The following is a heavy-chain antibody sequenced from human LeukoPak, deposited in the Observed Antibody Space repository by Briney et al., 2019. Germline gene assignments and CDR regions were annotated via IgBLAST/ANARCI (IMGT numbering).Heavy chain of an antibody. J-gene: IGHJ4*02. CDR1: GFTFINYS. CDR2: IKQDGSEK. CDR3: ARTLYSSTWYYFDY. Sequence: GGSLRLSCTASGFTFINYSMNWVRQAPGKGLEWVANIKQDGSEKYYVDSVKGRFTISRDNAKNSLYLQMNSLRAEDTAVYYCARTLYSSTWYYFDYWGQGTLVTVSS. V-gene: IGHV3-7*01. D-gene: IGHD6-13*01.